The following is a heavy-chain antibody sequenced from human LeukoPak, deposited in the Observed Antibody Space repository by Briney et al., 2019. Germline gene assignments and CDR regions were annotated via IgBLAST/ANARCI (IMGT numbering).Heavy chain of an antibody. CDR3: ARDMGYYSPVRAFDI. Sequence: PSETLSLTCTVSGGSISSSSYYWGWIRQPPGKGLEWIGSIYYSGSTYYNPSLKSRVTISVDTSKNQFSLKLSSVTAADTAVYYCARDMGYYSPVRAFDIWGQGTMVTVSS. CDR2: IYYSGST. CDR1: GGSISSSSYY. J-gene: IGHJ3*02. V-gene: IGHV4-39*07. D-gene: IGHD3-10*01.